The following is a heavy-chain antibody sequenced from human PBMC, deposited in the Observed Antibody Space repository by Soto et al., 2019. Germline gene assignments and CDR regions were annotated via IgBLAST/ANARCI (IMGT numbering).Heavy chain of an antibody. CDR2: IYYSGST. V-gene: IGHV4-59*01. CDR3: ARDRGLWFGELLYYYGMDV. D-gene: IGHD3-10*01. Sequence: PSETLSLTCTASGGSISSYYWSWIRQPPGKGLEWIGYIYYSGSTNYNPSLKSRVTISVDTSKNQFSLKLSSVTAADTAVYYCARDRGLWFGELLYYYGMDVWGQGTTVT. CDR1: GGSISSYY. J-gene: IGHJ6*02.